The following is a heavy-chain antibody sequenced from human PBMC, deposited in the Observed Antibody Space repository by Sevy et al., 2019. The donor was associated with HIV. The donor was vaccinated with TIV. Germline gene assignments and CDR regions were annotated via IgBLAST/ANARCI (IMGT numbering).Heavy chain of an antibody. D-gene: IGHD3-22*01. J-gene: IGHJ3*02. CDR3: AKDLFYFDSSGHGAFDI. Sequence: GGSLRLSCAASGFTFSSYAMGWVRQAPGKGLEWVSTISGRGGSTYYADSVKGRFTISRDNSKNTLYLQMNSLRAEDTAVYYCAKDLFYFDSSGHGAFDIWGQGTMVTVSS. CDR1: GFTFSSYA. CDR2: ISGRGGST. V-gene: IGHV3-23*01.